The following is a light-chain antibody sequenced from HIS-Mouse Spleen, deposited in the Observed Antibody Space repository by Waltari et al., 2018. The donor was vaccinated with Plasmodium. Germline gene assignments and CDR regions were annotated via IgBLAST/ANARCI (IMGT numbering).Light chain of an antibody. V-gene: IGLV2-8*01. Sequence: QSALTQPPSASGSPRPSVTISRTGTSSDVGGYTYVSWYQQHPGKAPKLMIYEVSKRPSGVPDRFSGSKSGNTASLTVSGLQAEDEADYYCSSYAGSNNLVFGGGTKLTVL. CDR2: EVS. J-gene: IGLJ2*01. CDR3: SSYAGSNNLV. CDR1: SSDVGGYTY.